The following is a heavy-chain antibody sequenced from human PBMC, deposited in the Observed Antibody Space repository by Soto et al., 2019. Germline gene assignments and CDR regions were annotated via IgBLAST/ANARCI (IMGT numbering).Heavy chain of an antibody. CDR2: IYFDGITT. Sequence: LGGSLRLSCTASGFTFNTHWMHWVRQAPGKGLVWVSRIYFDGITTNYADSVEGRLTVSRDNAKNTVYLHVNTLRDEDTAVYYCARGGAMGVDYWGPATLVTVSS. J-gene: IGHJ4*02. CDR3: ARGGAMGVDY. CDR1: GFTFNTHW. D-gene: IGHD1-26*01. V-gene: IGHV3-74*01.